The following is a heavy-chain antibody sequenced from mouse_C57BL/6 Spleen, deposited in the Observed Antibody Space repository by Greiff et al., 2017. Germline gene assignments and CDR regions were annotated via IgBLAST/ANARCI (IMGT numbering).Heavy chain of an antibody. J-gene: IGHJ2*01. CDR3: AREGNYVSFDY. Sequence: EVMLVESGGGLVKPGGSLKLSCAASGFTFSSYAMSWVRQTPEKRLEWVATISDGGSYTYYPANVKGRFTISRDNAKNNLYLQMSHLKSEDTAMYYCAREGNYVSFDYWGQGTTLTVSA. V-gene: IGHV5-4*01. D-gene: IGHD2-1*01. CDR1: GFTFSSYA. CDR2: ISDGGSYT.